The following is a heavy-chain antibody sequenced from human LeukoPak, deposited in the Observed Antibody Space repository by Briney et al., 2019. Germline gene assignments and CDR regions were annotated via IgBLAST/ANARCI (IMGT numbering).Heavy chain of an antibody. D-gene: IGHD4-17*01. CDR1: GFTFSTYA. J-gene: IGHJ4*02. Sequence: PGRSLRLSCAASGFTFSTYAMHWVRQAPGKGLEWVAFISYDGTNKYCADSVKGRFTISRDNSKNTLYLQMNSLRAEDTALYYCAKLTTVTTDYWGQGTLVTVSS. CDR3: AKLTTVTTDY. CDR2: ISYDGTNK. V-gene: IGHV3-30-3*02.